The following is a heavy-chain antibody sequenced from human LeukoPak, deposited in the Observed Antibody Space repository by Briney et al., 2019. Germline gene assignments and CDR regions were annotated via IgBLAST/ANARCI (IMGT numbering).Heavy chain of an antibody. Sequence: SVKVSCKASGGTFSSYAISWVRQAPGQGLEWMGGIIPIFGTANYAQKFQGRVTITADESTSTAYMELSSLRSEDTAVYYCVRRGDIFHVGYFDYWGQGTLVTVSS. D-gene: IGHD3-9*01. CDR3: VRRGDIFHVGYFDY. V-gene: IGHV1-69*13. CDR1: GGTFSSYA. CDR2: IIPIFGTA. J-gene: IGHJ4*02.